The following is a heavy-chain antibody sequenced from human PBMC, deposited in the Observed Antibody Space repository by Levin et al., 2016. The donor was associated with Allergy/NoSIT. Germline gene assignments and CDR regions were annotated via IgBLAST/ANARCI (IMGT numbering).Heavy chain of an antibody. J-gene: IGHJ4*02. D-gene: IGHD4-17*01. CDR3: ARYRMPYGDYAGFDY. CDR2: ISAYNGNT. V-gene: IGHV1-18*01. Sequence: WVRQAPGQGLEWMGWISAYNGNTNYAQKLQGRVTMTTDTSTSTAYMELRSLRSDDTAVYYCARYRMPYGDYAGFDYWGQGTLVTVSS.